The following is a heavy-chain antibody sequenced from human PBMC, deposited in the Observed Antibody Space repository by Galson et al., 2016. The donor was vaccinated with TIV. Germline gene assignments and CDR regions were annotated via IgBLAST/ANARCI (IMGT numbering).Heavy chain of an antibody. J-gene: IGHJ4*02. D-gene: IGHD6-25*01. Sequence: SVKVSCKASGYIFNNFGVSWVRQAPGQGLEWMAWISVYNGNTNYAQSLQGRVTLTTDTSTSTAYMALRSLRSDDTAVYYCARDTPSLLAAATMDYWGQGTLVTVSS. CDR2: ISVYNGNT. CDR1: GYIFNNFG. V-gene: IGHV1-18*01. CDR3: ARDTPSLLAAATMDY.